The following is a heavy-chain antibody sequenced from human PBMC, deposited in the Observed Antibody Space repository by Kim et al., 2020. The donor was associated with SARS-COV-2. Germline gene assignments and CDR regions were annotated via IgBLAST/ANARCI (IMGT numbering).Heavy chain of an antibody. V-gene: IGHV3-30*18. CDR3: AKDQRWYYYDSSGYPTYYYYAMDV. D-gene: IGHD3-22*01. J-gene: IGHJ6*02. CDR2: SSYDGSNK. Sequence: GGSLRLSCAASGFTFSSYGMHWVRQAPGKGLEWVAVSSYDGSNKYYADSVKGRFTISRDNSQNTLYLQVNSLRAEDTAVYYCAKDQRWYYYDSSGYPTYYYYAMDVWGQGTTVTVSS. CDR1: GFTFSSYG.